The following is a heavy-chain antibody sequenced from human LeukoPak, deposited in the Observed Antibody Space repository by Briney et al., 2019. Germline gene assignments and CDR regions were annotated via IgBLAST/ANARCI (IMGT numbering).Heavy chain of an antibody. V-gene: IGHV3-11*04. CDR2: ISNDGTTI. CDR3: VRTARLSDY. D-gene: IGHD6-6*01. Sequence: GGSLRLSCAASGFTFSDHYMSWIRQAPGKGLEWVSYISNDGTTINYADSVKGRFIVSRDNAKNSLYLQMNSLRVEDTAVYYCVRTARLSDYWGQGTLVTVSS. CDR1: GFTFSDHY. J-gene: IGHJ4*02.